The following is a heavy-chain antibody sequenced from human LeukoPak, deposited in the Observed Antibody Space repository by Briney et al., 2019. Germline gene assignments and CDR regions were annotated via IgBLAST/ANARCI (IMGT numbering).Heavy chain of an antibody. CDR2: ISNSSSYI. CDR3: ARDVGATIRGAFDY. CDR1: GFTFSSYS. D-gene: IGHD1-26*01. V-gene: IGHV3-21*01. J-gene: IGHJ4*02. Sequence: GGSLRLSCAASGFTFSSYSKNWVRQAPGKGLEWVSSISNSSSYIYYADSVKGRFTISRDNAKNSLYLQMNSLRAEDTAVYYCARDVGATIRGAFDYWGQGTLVTVSS.